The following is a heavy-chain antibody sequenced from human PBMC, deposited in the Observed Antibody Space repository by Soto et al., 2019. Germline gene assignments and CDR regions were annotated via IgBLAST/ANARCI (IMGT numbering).Heavy chain of an antibody. J-gene: IGHJ5*02. D-gene: IGHD6-19*01. Sequence: PETLYLTCGVSGGTLRSPDWWTWVREPPGKGLEWIGEIFQSGSTNYTPSLESRVTISVDKSKNQFSLTLTSVTAADTAVYFCARGRGRYSSGWSWFDPWGQGILVTSPQ. CDR3: ARGRGRYSSGWSWFDP. V-gene: IGHV4-4*01. CDR2: IFQSGST. CDR1: GGTLRSPDW.